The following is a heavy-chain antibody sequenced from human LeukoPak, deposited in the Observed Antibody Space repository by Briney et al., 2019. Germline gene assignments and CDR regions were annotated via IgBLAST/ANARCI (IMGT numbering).Heavy chain of an antibody. Sequence: GGSLRLSCAASGFTFSDYYMSWIRQAPGKGLEWVSYISSSGSNIHYADSVKGRFTISRDNAKNSLYLQMNSLRAEDTAVYYCARAGYSGSYYPFDYGGQGTLVTVSS. D-gene: IGHD1-26*01. CDR1: GFTFSDYY. J-gene: IGHJ4*02. CDR2: ISSSGSNI. V-gene: IGHV3-11*01. CDR3: ARAGYSGSYYPFDY.